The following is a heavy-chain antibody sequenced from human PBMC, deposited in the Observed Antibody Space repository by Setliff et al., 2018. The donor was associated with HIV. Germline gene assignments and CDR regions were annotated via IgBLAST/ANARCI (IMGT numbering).Heavy chain of an antibody. CDR3: AREDYYDSSGYAFEI. CDR1: GGSISSGSYY. J-gene: IGHJ3*02. V-gene: IGHV4-61*02. CDR2: IYASGRT. Sequence: LTCTVSGGSISSGSYYWNWIRQPAGKGLEWIGRIYASGRTNYNPSLESRVTISLDTSKNQFSLKLNSVTAADTAVYYCAREDYYDSSGYAFEIWGQGTMVTVSS. D-gene: IGHD3-22*01.